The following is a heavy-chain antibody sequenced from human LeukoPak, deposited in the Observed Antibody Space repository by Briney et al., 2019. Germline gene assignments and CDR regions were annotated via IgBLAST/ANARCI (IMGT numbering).Heavy chain of an antibody. J-gene: IGHJ4*02. D-gene: IGHD4-17*01. Sequence: PGGSLRLSCAASGFTFSSYAMSWVRQAPGKGLEWVSAISGSGGSTYYADSVKGRFTISRDNSKNTLYLQMNSLRAEDTAVYYCAKDWYGDYGGRTPDAPDYWGRGTLVTVSS. CDR2: ISGSGGST. V-gene: IGHV3-23*01. CDR3: AKDWYGDYGGRTPDAPDY. CDR1: GFTFSSYA.